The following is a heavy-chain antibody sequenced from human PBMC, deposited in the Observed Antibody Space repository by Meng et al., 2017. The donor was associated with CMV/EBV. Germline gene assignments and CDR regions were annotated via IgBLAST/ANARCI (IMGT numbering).Heavy chain of an antibody. Sequence: GESLKISCAASGFTFSDYYMNWIRRATGKGLEWVSSIGTVGDTYSIGSVKGRFIISREDAKNSVYLQMNGLRDGDTGLYYCARARSPTHFDYWGQGALVTVSS. CDR2: IGTVGDT. CDR3: ARARSPTHFDY. J-gene: IGHJ4*02. CDR1: GFTFSDYY. V-gene: IGHV3-13*01.